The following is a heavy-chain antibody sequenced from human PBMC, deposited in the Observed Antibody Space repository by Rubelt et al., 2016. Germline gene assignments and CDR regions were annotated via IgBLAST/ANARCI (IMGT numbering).Heavy chain of an antibody. J-gene: IGHJ4*02. CDR1: GFTFSNVW. D-gene: IGHD5-24*01. CDR2: IKSKAAGGTT. V-gene: IGHV3-15*01. Sequence: EVQLVEFGGGLVEPGGSLRLSCAASGFTFSNVWMTWVRQAPGKGLEWVGRIKSKAAGGTTDYAAPAEGRFTIPRDDSEDTLFLQMKSLKTEDTAVYYCVRDPHFDYWGQGTLVTVSS. CDR3: VRDPHFDY.